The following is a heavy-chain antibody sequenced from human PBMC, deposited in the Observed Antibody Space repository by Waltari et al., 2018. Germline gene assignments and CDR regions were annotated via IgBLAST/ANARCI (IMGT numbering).Heavy chain of an antibody. CDR1: GGSISSGGYS. CDR2: IYHSGST. D-gene: IGHD3-3*02. J-gene: IGHJ5*02. Sequence: QLQLQESGSGLVKPSQTLSLTCAVSGGSISSGGYSWSWIRQPPGKGLEWIGYIYHSGSTYYNPSLKSRVTISVDRSKNQFSLKLSSVTAAETAVYYCASSHSPNWFDPWGQGTLVTVSS. V-gene: IGHV4-30-2*01. CDR3: ASSHSPNWFDP.